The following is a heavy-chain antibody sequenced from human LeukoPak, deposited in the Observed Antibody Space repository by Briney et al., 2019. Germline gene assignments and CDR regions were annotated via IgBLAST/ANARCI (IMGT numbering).Heavy chain of an antibody. CDR1: GASIRSGRNY. Sequence: SETLSLTCNVSGASIRSGRNYWGWIRQSPGKGLEWIGIIYYSGSSSYNPSLQSRVSISVDTSKNHISLKVFSLTAADTALYYCARHVSGSAMMHYFDYWGQGNLVTVSS. CDR2: IYYSGSS. J-gene: IGHJ4*02. D-gene: IGHD5-18*01. CDR3: ARHVSGSAMMHYFDY. V-gene: IGHV4-39*01.